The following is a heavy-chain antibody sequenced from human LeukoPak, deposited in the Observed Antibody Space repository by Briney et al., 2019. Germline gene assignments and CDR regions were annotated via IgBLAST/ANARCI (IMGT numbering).Heavy chain of an antibody. CDR2: ISGSGGST. CDR3: AKVYSGCYTTYYFDY. D-gene: IGHD1-26*01. CDR1: GFTFSSYA. Sequence: PGGSLRLSCAASGFTFSSYAMSWVRQAPGKGLEWVSAISGSGGSTYYADSVKGRFTISRDNSKNTLYLQMNSLRAEDTAVYYCAKVYSGCYTTYYFDYWGQGTLVTVSS. V-gene: IGHV3-23*01. J-gene: IGHJ4*02.